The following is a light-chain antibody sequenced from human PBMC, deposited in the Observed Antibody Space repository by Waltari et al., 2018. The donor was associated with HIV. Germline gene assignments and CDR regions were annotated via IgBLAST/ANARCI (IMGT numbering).Light chain of an antibody. J-gene: IGLJ3*02. CDR3: STWDDSLSHWV. CDR1: ISNLENTL. CDR2: RND. V-gene: IGLV1-47*01. Sequence: QSVLSPPPSASGTPGQHTSISCSGAISNLENTLVYWYKQRPGMAPRLLIYRNDQRPSGGPDRFSGSKSDTSASPAISGLRFEDEADYHCSTWDDSLSHWVFGGGTKLTVL.